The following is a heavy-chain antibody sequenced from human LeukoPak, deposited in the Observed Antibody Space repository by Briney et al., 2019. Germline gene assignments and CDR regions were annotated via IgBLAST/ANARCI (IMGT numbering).Heavy chain of an antibody. D-gene: IGHD3-10*01. CDR1: GFPFSSYA. CDR2: INSNGDDT. Sequence: AGGSLRLSCSASGFPFSSYALDWVRQAPGKRLEYVSGINSNGDDTLYADSVKGRFTISRENAKNSLYLQMNSLRAGDTAVYYCVRDCITLGLSGGFDLWGRGVLVTVSS. CDR3: VRDCITLGLSGGFDL. J-gene: IGHJ2*01. V-gene: IGHV3-64*04.